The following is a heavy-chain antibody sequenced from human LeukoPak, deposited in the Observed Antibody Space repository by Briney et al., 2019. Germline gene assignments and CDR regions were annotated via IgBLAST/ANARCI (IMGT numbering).Heavy chain of an antibody. D-gene: IGHD6-19*01. V-gene: IGHV4-59*01. CDR1: GASISNYY. CDR2: IYYTGNT. CDR3: ARDQISSGWPYFYGMDV. Sequence: KPSEPLSLTCTVSGASISNYYWTWIRQPSGKGLEWIGCIYYTGNTNYNSSLKSRATILVDTSKNQFSLKLNSVTAADTAVYYCARDQISSGWPYFYGMDVWGKGTTVTVSS. J-gene: IGHJ6*04.